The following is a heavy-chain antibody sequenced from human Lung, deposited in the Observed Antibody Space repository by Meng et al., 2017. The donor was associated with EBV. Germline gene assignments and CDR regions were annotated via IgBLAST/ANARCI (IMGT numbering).Heavy chain of an antibody. V-gene: IGHV4-31*04. D-gene: IGHD4-11*01. CDR2: IYYSGST. Sequence: VRLQESGPGLVKPSQTLSLTCTVSGGSISSGGYYWSWIRQHPGKGLEWIGYIYYSGSTYYNPSLKNRVTISVDTSKNQFSLKLSSVTAADTAVYYCAATVNDGYFDYWGQGTLVTVSS. CDR1: GGSISSGGYY. J-gene: IGHJ4*02. CDR3: AATVNDGYFDY.